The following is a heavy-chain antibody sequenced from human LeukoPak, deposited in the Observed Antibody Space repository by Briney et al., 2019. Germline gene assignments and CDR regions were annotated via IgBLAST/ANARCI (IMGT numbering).Heavy chain of an antibody. V-gene: IGHV3-74*01. D-gene: IGHD3-3*01. Sequence: PGGSLRLSCAASGFTFSDYWIHWVRQAPGKGLVWVSRINTDGSITNYADSVKGRFSISTDNAKNTLYLQMSSLRAEDTAVYYCAKRAEWLLSSLDYWGQGTLVTVSS. J-gene: IGHJ4*02. CDR2: INTDGSIT. CDR3: AKRAEWLLSSLDY. CDR1: GFTFSDYW.